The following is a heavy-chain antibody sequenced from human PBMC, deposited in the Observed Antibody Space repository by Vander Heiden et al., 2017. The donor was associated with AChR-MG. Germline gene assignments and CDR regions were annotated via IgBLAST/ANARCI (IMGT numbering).Heavy chain of an antibody. D-gene: IGHD5-18*01. Sequence: QVQLVESGGGVVQPGRSLRLSCAASGFTFSSYAMHWVRQAPGKGLEWVAVISYDGSNKYYADSVKGRFTISRDNSKNTLYLQMNSLRAEDTAVYYCARAPYSRTSPPDYWGQGTLVTVSS. CDR1: GFTFSSYA. J-gene: IGHJ4*02. CDR2: ISYDGSNK. V-gene: IGHV3-30-3*01. CDR3: ARAPYSRTSPPDY.